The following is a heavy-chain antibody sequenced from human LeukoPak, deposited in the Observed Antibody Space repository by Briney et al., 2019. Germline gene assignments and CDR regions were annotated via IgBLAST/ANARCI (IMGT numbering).Heavy chain of an antibody. J-gene: IGHJ4*02. D-gene: IGHD3-22*01. CDR3: AKGYPYRKDSSGLYFDY. Sequence: GGSLRLSCAASGFTVSSNYMSWVRQAPGKGLEWVAVIWYGGSNKYYADSVKGRFTISRDNSKNTLYLQMNSLRAEDTAVYYCAKGYPYRKDSSGLYFDYWGQGTLVTVSS. CDR1: GFTVSSNY. V-gene: IGHV3-30*02. CDR2: IWYGGSNK.